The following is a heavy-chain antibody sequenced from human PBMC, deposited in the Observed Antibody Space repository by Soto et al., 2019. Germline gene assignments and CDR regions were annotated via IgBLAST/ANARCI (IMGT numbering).Heavy chain of an antibody. Sequence: GASVKVSCKTSGYTFTTYGVSWVRQAPGQGLEWMGWISAYNGNTNYAQKRQGRVTMTTDTSTSTAYMELRGLRSDDTAVYYCARDRYYYGSGSYYISWFDPWGQGTLVTVSS. CDR1: GYTFTTYG. D-gene: IGHD3-10*01. CDR3: ARDRYYYGSGSYYISWFDP. CDR2: ISAYNGNT. J-gene: IGHJ5*02. V-gene: IGHV1-18*04.